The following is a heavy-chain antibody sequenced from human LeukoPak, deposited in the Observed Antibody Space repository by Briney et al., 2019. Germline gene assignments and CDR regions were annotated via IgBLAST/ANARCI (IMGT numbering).Heavy chain of an antibody. J-gene: IGHJ4*02. CDR2: ITSTSSDI. CDR3: ARVAGHYFDY. CDR1: GFTFRGYS. V-gene: IGHV3-48*04. Sequence: QPGGSLKLSCAASGFTFRGYSLSWVRQAPGKGLEWVSFITSTSSDILYADSVKGRFTVSTDNAKNPLYLQMDSLTAEGTAVYFCARVAGHYFDYWGQGSLVTVSS.